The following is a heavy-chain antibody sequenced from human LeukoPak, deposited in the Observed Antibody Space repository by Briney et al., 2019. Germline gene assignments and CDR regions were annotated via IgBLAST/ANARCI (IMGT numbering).Heavy chain of an antibody. CDR3: ARDRGGRSGLDD. CDR1: GFTFSNFA. V-gene: IGHV3-69-1*02. J-gene: IGHJ4*01. D-gene: IGHD2-15*01. Sequence: GGSLRLSCAASGFTFSNFAMTWVRQAPGKGLEWVSSIVGSSSTYYADSLKGRFTISRDNAKNSLYLQMNSLRAEDTAVYYCARDRGGRSGLDDWGQGTLVTVSS. CDR2: IVGSSST.